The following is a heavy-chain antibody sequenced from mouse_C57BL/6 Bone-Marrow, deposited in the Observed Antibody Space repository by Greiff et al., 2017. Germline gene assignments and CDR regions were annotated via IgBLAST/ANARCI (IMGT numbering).Heavy chain of an antibody. CDR1: GYAFSSYW. Sequence: VHLVESGAELVKPGASVKISCKASGYAFSSYWMNWVKQRPGKGLEWIGQIYPGDGDTNYNGKFKGKATLTADKSSSTAYMQLSSLTSEDSAVYFCARWVTTVVATGYFDVWGTGTTVTVSS. V-gene: IGHV1-80*01. CDR2: IYPGDGDT. D-gene: IGHD1-1*01. J-gene: IGHJ1*03. CDR3: ARWVTTVVATGYFDV.